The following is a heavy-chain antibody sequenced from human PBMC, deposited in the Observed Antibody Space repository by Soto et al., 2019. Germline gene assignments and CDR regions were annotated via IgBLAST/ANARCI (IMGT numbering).Heavy chain of an antibody. V-gene: IGHV1-69*01. D-gene: IGHD4-17*01. CDR1: GGTFSRNA. CDR2: TIPMFNIA. Sequence: QVHLVQSGAEVKKPGSSVKVSCKASGGTFSRNAISWVRLAPGQGLEWMGGTIPMFNIAKNAQKFQGRVTITADESRNTAYMELSSLRSEDTAVYYCARGRELDDDDYPDYGMDVWGQGTKVTVSS. J-gene: IGHJ6*02. CDR3: ARGRELDDDDYPDYGMDV.